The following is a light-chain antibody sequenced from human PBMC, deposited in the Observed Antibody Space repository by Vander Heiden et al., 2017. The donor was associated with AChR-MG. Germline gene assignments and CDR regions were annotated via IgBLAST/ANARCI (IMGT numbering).Light chain of an antibody. Sequence: QLVLTPSPSASASLAASVKLTCTLSSGHSTYAIAWHQQQPEKGPRYLMNLNSDGSHSKGDGIPDRFSGSSSGAERYLTISSLQSEDEADYYCQTWGTGVHWVFGGGTKLTVL. CDR1: SGHSTYA. V-gene: IGLV4-69*01. CDR3: QTWGTGVHWV. CDR2: LNSDGSH. J-gene: IGLJ3*02.